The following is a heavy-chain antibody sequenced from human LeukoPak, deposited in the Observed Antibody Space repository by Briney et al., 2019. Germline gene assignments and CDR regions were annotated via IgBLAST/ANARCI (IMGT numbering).Heavy chain of an antibody. Sequence: GGSLRLFCAASGFTFSSYAMSWVRQAPGKGLEWVSAISGSGGSTYYADSVKGRFTISRDNSKNTLYLQMNSLRAEDTAVYYCAKEKLFSGSYSPIDYWGQGTLVTVSS. CDR1: GFTFSSYA. V-gene: IGHV3-23*01. D-gene: IGHD1-26*01. CDR3: AKEKLFSGSYSPIDY. CDR2: ISGSGGST. J-gene: IGHJ4*02.